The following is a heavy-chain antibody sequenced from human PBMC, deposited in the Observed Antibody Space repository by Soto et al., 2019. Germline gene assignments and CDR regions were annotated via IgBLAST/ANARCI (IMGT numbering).Heavy chain of an antibody. CDR2: IYHNGGA. CDR3: TRRVDLAKKGGSFDY. D-gene: IGHD5-12*01. Sequence: PSETMSLTCSVSGDSMTTYAYYRGWIRQSPGRGLEWIGSIYHNGGAYYNPSLKSRVTISVNTSKNQFSLKLLSVTAADTAVYFCTRRVDLAKKGGSFDYWGQGKSVTVSS. V-gene: IGHV4-39*01. J-gene: IGHJ4*02. CDR1: GDSMTTYAYY.